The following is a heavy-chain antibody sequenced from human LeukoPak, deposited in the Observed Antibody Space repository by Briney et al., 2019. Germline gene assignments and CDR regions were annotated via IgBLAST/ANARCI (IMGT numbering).Heavy chain of an antibody. CDR2: ISSTSSYI. V-gene: IGHV3-21*01. CDR1: GFTFSSYS. CDR3: ARDDTYYDSSGYYLDY. J-gene: IGHJ4*02. D-gene: IGHD3-22*01. Sequence: GGSLRLSCAASGFTFSSYSMNWVRQAPGKGLEWVSSISSTSSYIYYADSVKGRFTISRDNAKNSLYLQMNSLRAVDTAVYYCARDDTYYDSSGYYLDYWGQGTLVTVSS.